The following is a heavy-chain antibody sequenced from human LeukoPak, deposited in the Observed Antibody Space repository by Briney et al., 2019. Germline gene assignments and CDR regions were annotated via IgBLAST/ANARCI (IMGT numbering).Heavy chain of an antibody. J-gene: IGHJ4*02. V-gene: IGHV1-18*01. D-gene: IGHD4-17*01. Sequence: ASVKVSCKASGDTFTSYGISWVRQAPGQGLEWMGWISAYNGNTNYAQKLQGRVTMTTDTSTSTAYMELRSLRSDDTAVYYCASISYGDYSFDYWGQGTLVTVSS. CDR3: ASISYGDYSFDY. CDR2: ISAYNGNT. CDR1: GDTFTSYG.